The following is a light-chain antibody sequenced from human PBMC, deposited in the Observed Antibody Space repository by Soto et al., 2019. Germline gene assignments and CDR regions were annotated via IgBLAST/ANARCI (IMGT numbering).Light chain of an antibody. V-gene: IGKV3-15*01. Sequence: EIVMTQSPATLSVSPGERATLSCRASQSVRSNLAWYQQKPGQAPRLLVYGASTRDTGIADRFSGSGSGTEFTLPISRLQSEDFAVYYCQQYNNWPPRTFGQGTKVEIK. CDR2: GAS. J-gene: IGKJ1*01. CDR3: QQYNNWPPRT. CDR1: QSVRSN.